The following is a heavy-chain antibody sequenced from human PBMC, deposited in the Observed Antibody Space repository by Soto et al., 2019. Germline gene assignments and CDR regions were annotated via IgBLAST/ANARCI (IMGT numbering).Heavy chain of an antibody. CDR2: INPSGDGT. J-gene: IGHJ6*02. CDR1: GYTFNAFY. V-gene: IGHV1-46*02. Sequence: ASVKVSCKAFGYTFNAFYMHWVRQAPGQGLEWMGVINPSGDGTSYAQKFQGRVTMTRDTSTSTVYMELSSLRSEDTAVYYCASVALGYDYADVWGQGTTVTVSS. D-gene: IGHD4-17*01. CDR3: ASVALGYDYADV.